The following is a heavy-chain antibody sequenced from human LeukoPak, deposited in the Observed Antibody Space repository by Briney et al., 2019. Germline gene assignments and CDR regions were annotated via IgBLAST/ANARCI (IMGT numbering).Heavy chain of an antibody. J-gene: IGHJ3*02. V-gene: IGHV5-51*01. CDR2: IYPGDSDT. Sequence: GESLKISCKCSGYSFTSYWIGWVRQMPGKGLEWMGIIYPGDSDTRYSPSFQGQVTISADKSISTAYLQWSSLKASDTAMYYCARQLYCSSTSCYSIAFDIWGQGTMVTVSS. D-gene: IGHD2-2*01. CDR3: ARQLYCSSTSCYSIAFDI. CDR1: GYSFTSYW.